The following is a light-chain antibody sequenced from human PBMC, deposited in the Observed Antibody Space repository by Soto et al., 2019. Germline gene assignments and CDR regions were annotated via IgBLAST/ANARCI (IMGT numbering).Light chain of an antibody. CDR1: QSISIN. J-gene: IGKJ1*01. Sequence: EIVMTQSPATLSVSPGERAILSCRASQSISINLAWYQQKPGQAPRLLIYAASNRAAGVPARFSGSWSGTEFTLTISSLQSEDFAVYYCQQYNKWITFGQGTKVDIK. CDR2: AAS. CDR3: QQYNKWIT. V-gene: IGKV3-15*01.